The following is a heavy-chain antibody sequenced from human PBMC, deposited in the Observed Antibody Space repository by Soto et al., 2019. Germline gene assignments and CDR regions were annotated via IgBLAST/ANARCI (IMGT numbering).Heavy chain of an antibody. V-gene: IGHV1-45*02. Sequence: HMQLVQSGAEVKKTGSSVKVSCKASGYTFTFRYLHWVRQAPVQALEWMGWITPFKSDTNYAQKFQDRVTITRDRSVGTAYMELSNLRSDDTAMYYCARSPFAGSDAFDIWGQGTMVTVSS. D-gene: IGHD1-1*01. CDR2: ITPFKSDT. CDR1: GYTFTFRY. CDR3: ARSPFAGSDAFDI. J-gene: IGHJ3*02.